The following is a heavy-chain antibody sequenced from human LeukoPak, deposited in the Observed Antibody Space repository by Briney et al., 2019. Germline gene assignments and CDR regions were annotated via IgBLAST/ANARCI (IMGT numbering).Heavy chain of an antibody. D-gene: IGHD3-10*01. CDR2: IKSKTDGGTT. CDR3: TLPWGSGSYYDY. CDR1: GFTFSNAW. J-gene: IGHJ4*02. Sequence: GGSLRLSCAASGFTFSNAWLNWVRQAPGKGLERVGHIKSKTDGGTTDYAAPVKGRFTISRDDSKNTLFLQMNSLKTEDTAVYYCTLPWGSGSYYDYWGQGTLVTVSS. V-gene: IGHV3-15*01.